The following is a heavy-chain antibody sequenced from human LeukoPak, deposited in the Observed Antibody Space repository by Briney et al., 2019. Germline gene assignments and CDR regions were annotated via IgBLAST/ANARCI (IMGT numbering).Heavy chain of an antibody. CDR3: ARGIYYYGSGRNYYLDY. CDR1: GSTFSNDA. D-gene: IGHD3-10*01. V-gene: IGHV1-69*04. J-gene: IGHJ4*02. CDR2: IIPNLRMA. Sequence: ASVKVSCKASGSTFSNDAISWVRQAPGQGLEWMGRIIPNLRMALYAQKFKGRVTITADKSPSTAYMELRSLRSDDTAVYYCARGIYYYGSGRNYYLDYWGQGTLVTLSS.